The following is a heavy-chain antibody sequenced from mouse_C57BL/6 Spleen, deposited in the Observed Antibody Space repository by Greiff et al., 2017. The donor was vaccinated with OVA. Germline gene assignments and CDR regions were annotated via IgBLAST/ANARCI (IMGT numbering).Heavy chain of an antibody. Sequence: QVQLQQPGAELVRPGSSVKLSCKASGYTFTSYWMHWVKQRPIQGLEWIGNIDPSDSETHYNQKFKDKATLTVDKSSSTAYMQLSSLTSEDSAVYYCARGSIPYNWYFDVWGTGTTVTVSS. J-gene: IGHJ1*03. D-gene: IGHD2-10*02. CDR2: IDPSDSET. CDR3: ARGSIPYNWYFDV. CDR1: GYTFTSYW. V-gene: IGHV1-52*01.